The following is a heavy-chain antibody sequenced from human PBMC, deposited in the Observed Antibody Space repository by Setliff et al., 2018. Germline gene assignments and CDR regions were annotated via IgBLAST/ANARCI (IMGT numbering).Heavy chain of an antibody. V-gene: IGHV4-4*08. J-gene: IGHJ6*03. CDR3: ASNIAVAGLKDYYYYYMDV. CDR2: IYTNGST. CDR1: DVSVSDYY. D-gene: IGHD6-19*01. Sequence: PSETLSLTCTVSDVSVSDYYWSWIRQPPGKRLEWIGYIYTNGSTNYNPSLKSRVIISKDTSKNQFSLKLSSVTAADTAVYYCASNIAVAGLKDYYYYYMDVWGKGTTVTVSS.